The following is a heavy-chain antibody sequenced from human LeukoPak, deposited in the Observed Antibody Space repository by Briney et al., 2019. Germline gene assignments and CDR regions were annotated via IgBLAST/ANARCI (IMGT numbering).Heavy chain of an antibody. V-gene: IGHV3-53*01. Sequence: GGSLRLSCAASGFTVSSNYMSWVRQAPGKGLEWVSVIYSGGSTYYADSVKGRFTISRDNSKNTLYLQMNSLRAEDTAVYYCARLKYSYGPMGAFDIWGQGTMVTVSS. J-gene: IGHJ3*02. D-gene: IGHD5-18*01. CDR3: ARLKYSYGPMGAFDI. CDR1: GFTVSSNY. CDR2: IYSGGST.